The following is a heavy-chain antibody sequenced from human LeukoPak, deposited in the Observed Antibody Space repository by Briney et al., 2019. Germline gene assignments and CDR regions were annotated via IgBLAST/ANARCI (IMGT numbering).Heavy chain of an antibody. CDR2: NYHSGST. D-gene: IGHD1-26*01. CDR1: GYSISSGYY. Sequence: SETLSLTCTVSGYSISSGYYWGWLRQPPGKGLECIGRNYHSGSTYYNPSLKSRVTISVDTSKNQISLKLSAVTAADTAVYYRARALSDWGQGTLVTVSS. J-gene: IGHJ1*01. V-gene: IGHV4-38-2*02. CDR3: ARALSD.